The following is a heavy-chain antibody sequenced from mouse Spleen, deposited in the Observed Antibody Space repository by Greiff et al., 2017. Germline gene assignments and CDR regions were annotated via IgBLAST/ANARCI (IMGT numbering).Heavy chain of an antibody. CDR1: GFTFSSYA. Sequence: EVQVVESGGGLVKLGGSLKLSCAASGFTFSSYAMSWVRQTPAKRLEWVATISSGGGNTYYPDSVKGRFTISRDNAKNTLYLQMSSLKSEDTAMYYCARRKAYDYDGYFDYWGQGTTLTVSS. V-gene: IGHV5-9-3*01. J-gene: IGHJ2*01. CDR3: ARRKAYDYDGYFDY. D-gene: IGHD2-4*01. CDR2: ISSGGGNT.